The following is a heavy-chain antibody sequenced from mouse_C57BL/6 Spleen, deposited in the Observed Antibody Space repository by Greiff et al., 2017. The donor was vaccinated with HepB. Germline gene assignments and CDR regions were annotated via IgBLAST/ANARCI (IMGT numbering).Heavy chain of an antibody. CDR3: ARRITGNAMDY. V-gene: IGHV5-9*01. J-gene: IGHJ4*01. CDR1: GFTFSSYT. Sequence: EVQRVESGGGLVKPGGSLKLSCAASGFTFSSYTMSWVRQTPEKRLEWVATISGGGGNTYYPDSVKGRFTISRDNAKNTLYLQMSSLRSEDTALYYCARRITGNAMDYWGQGTSVTVSS. D-gene: IGHD4-1*01. CDR2: ISGGGGNT.